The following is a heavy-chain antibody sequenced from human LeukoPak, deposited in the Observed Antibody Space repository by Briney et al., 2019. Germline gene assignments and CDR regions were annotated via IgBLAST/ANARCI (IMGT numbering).Heavy chain of an antibody. Sequence: SVKVSCKASVGTFSSYAISWVRQAPGQGLEWMGRIIPILGIANYAQKFQGRVTITADKSTSTAYMELSSLRSEDTAVYYCARTYYGSGSYYNQIDYWGQGTLVTVSS. CDR1: VGTFSSYA. D-gene: IGHD3-10*01. V-gene: IGHV1-69*04. CDR3: ARTYYGSGSYYNQIDY. CDR2: IIPILGIA. J-gene: IGHJ4*02.